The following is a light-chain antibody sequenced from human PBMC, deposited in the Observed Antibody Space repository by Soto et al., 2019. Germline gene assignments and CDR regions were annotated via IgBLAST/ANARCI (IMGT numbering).Light chain of an antibody. CDR3: SSYGGSNNLV. J-gene: IGLJ2*01. Sequence: QSALTQPPSASGSPGQSVTISCTGTSSDVGGDNYVSWYQQHPGKAAKLMIYGVSKRPSGVPDRLSGSKSGNTASLSVSGLQAEDVADYYGSSYGGSNNLVCRGGTKLTVL. CDR2: GVS. CDR1: SSDVGGDNY. V-gene: IGLV2-8*01.